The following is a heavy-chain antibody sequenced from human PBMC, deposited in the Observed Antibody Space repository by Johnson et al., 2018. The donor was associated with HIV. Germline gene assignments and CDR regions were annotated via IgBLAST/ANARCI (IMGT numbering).Heavy chain of an antibody. V-gene: IGHV3-66*02. CDR1: GFTVSSNY. Sequence: VQLVESGGGLVQPGGSLRLSCAASGFTVSSNYMSWVRQAPGKGLEWVSVIYSGGSTYYADSVKGRFTISRDNSKKTLYLQMNILRAEDTAVYYCARTRQGAFDIWGQGTMVTVSS. J-gene: IGHJ3*02. CDR2: IYSGGST. CDR3: ARTRQGAFDI.